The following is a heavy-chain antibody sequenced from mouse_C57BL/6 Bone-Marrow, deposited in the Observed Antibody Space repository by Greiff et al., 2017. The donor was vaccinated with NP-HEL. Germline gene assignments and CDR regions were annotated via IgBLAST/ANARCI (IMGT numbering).Heavy chain of an antibody. CDR1: GYTFTSYW. Sequence: VQLQQPGAELVMPGASVKLSCKASGYTFTSYWMSWVKQRPGQGLEWIGEIDPSDSYTNYNQTFKGQSTLTVDKSSSTAYMQLSSLTSEDSAVYYCARNYGSHWYFDVWGTGTTVTVSS. V-gene: IGHV1-69*01. CDR2: IDPSDSYT. D-gene: IGHD1-1*01. J-gene: IGHJ1*03. CDR3: ARNYGSHWYFDV.